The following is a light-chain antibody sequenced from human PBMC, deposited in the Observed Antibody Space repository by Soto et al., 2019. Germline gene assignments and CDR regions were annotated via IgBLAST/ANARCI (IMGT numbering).Light chain of an antibody. V-gene: IGKV2-30*01. CDR3: MQSTHWPPYT. CDR1: QSLAYIDGNTY. CDR2: YVS. J-gene: IGKJ2*01. Sequence: EVVMTQSPLSLPVTLGQPASISCRSSQSLAYIDGNTYLTWFHQRPGQSPRRLIYYVSNRDSGVTDRFRGSGSGTDFTLKISRVEAEDAGIYSCMQSTHWPPYTFGQGTKLEIK.